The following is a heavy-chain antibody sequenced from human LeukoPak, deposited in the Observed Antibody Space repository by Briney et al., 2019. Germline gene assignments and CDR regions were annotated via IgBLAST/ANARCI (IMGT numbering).Heavy chain of an antibody. CDR2: ISAYNGNT. D-gene: IGHD2-2*01. CDR1: GYTFTSYG. V-gene: IGHV1-18*01. J-gene: IGHJ6*03. Sequence: ASVKVSCKASGYTFTSYGISWVRQAPGQGLEWMGWISAYNGNTNYAQKLPGRVTMTTDTSTSTAYMELRSLRSDDTAVYYCARESGCSSTSCYPYYMDVWGKGTTVTVSS. CDR3: ARESGCSSTSCYPYYMDV.